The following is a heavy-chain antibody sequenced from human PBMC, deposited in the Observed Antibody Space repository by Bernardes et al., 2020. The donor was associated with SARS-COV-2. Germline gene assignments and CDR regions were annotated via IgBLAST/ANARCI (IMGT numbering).Heavy chain of an antibody. CDR2: IDLSDPFS. V-gene: IGHV5-10-1*01. CDR1: GDNFTNYW. D-gene: IGHD4-17*01. Sequence: GESLKISCKGSGDNFTNYWITWVRQMPGKGLEWVGRIDLSDPFSDYGPPFRGRVSISVDKSISTVYLEWSGLQASDTAIYFCARHHGDYLGWFDSWGQGTLVTVAS. J-gene: IGHJ5*01. CDR3: ARHHGDYLGWFDS.